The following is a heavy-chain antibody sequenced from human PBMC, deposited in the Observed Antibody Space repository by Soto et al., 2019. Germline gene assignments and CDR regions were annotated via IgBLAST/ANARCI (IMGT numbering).Heavy chain of an antibody. Sequence: QLLLQESGPGLVKPSETLSLTCTVSGGSILDSTYYWAWIRQSPGKGPEWIGTIFYSGGTFYPPSLTSRVTMSVDTSNKQFSLKLSSVTAADTAVYYCARQASGYYYGWFDPWGQGTLVTVSS. J-gene: IGHJ5*02. CDR3: ARQASGYYYGWFDP. CDR1: GGSILDSTYY. CDR2: IFYSGGT. D-gene: IGHD3-22*01. V-gene: IGHV4-39*01.